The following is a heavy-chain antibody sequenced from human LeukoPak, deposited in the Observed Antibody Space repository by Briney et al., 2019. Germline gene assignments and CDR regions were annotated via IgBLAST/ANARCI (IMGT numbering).Heavy chain of an antibody. CDR3: ATTTVVTRHYYYGMDV. Sequence: PGGSLRLSCAASGFTFSSYAMSWVRQAPGKGLEWVSAISGSGGSTYYADSVKGRFTISRDNSKNTLYLQMNSLRAEDTAVYYCATTTVVTRHYYYGMDVWGQGTTVTVSS. D-gene: IGHD4-23*01. J-gene: IGHJ6*02. CDR1: GFTFSSYA. V-gene: IGHV3-23*01. CDR2: ISGSGGST.